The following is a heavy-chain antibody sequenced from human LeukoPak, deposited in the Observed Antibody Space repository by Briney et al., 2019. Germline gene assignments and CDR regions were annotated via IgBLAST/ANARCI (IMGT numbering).Heavy chain of an antibody. D-gene: IGHD2-15*01. CDR1: GFTFGDYA. Sequence: GSLRLSCTASGFTFGDYAISWVRQAPGKGLEWVANIKEDGSEKYNVDSVKGRFTISRDNAKNSLYLQMNSLRAEDTAVYYCGMRQSLLHWGQGTLVTVSS. CDR3: GMRQSLLH. J-gene: IGHJ4*02. CDR2: IKEDGSEK. V-gene: IGHV3-7*01.